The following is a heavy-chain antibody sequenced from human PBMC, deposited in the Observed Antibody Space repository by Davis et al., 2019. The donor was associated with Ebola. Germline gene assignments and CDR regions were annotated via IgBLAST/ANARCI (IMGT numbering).Heavy chain of an antibody. CDR2: IWYDGSNK. V-gene: IGHV3-33*08. Sequence: GGSLRLSCAASGFTFSSYGMHWVRQAPGKGLEWVAVIWYDGSNKYYADSVKGRFTISRDNSKNTLYLQMNSLRAEDTAVYYCAREGYYDFWSGYYYDYWGQGTLVTVSS. D-gene: IGHD3-3*01. CDR3: AREGYYDFWSGYYYDY. CDR1: GFTFSSYG. J-gene: IGHJ4*02.